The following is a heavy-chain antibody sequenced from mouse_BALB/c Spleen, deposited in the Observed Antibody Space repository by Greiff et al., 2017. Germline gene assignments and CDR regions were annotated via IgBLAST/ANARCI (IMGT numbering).Heavy chain of an antibody. J-gene: IGHJ3*01. CDR2: IYPSDSYT. Sequence: QVQLQQPGAELVKPGASVKLSCKASGYTFTSYWMHWVKQRPGQGLEWIGNIYPSDSYTNYNQKFKDKATLTVDKSSSTAYMQLSSPTSEDSAVYYCTRGKPWFAYWGQGTLVTVSA. V-gene: IGHV1-69*02. CDR3: TRGKPWFAY. CDR1: GYTFTSYW. D-gene: IGHD2-1*01.